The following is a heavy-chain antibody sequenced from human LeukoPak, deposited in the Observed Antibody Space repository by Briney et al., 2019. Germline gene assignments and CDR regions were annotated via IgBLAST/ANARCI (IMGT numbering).Heavy chain of an antibody. D-gene: IGHD2-21*01. Sequence: PGGSLRLSCAASGFAFSSYWMSWVRQVPGKGLGWVANIKQDGSEKYYVDSVKGRFTICRDNAKNSLYLQMNSLRAEDAAVYYCARVAYCGGDCYFDYWGQGTLVTVSS. J-gene: IGHJ4*02. CDR2: IKQDGSEK. CDR1: GFAFSSYW. V-gene: IGHV3-7*01. CDR3: ARVAYCGGDCYFDY.